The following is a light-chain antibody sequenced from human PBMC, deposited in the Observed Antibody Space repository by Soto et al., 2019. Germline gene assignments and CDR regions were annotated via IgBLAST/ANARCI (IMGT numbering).Light chain of an antibody. CDR3: QQYNKWPLT. V-gene: IGKV3-15*01. CDR1: QSVSNN. CDR2: HAS. Sequence: EIVMTQSPATLSVSPGERATLSCRASQSVSNNLAWYRQKPGQAPSLLIYHASTRATCIPARFSGSGSGSEFVLTISSLQSEDFAIYYCQQYNKWPLTFGRGSKVEMK. J-gene: IGKJ4*01.